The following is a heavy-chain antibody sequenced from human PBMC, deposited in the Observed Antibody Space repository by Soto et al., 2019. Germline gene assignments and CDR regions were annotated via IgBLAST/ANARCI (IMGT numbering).Heavy chain of an antibody. CDR3: AKLFSGGYDSRGYPDY. J-gene: IGHJ4*02. CDR1: GFTFSSYA. D-gene: IGHD3-22*01. Sequence: PGGSLRLACAAYGFTFSSYAMSWVRQAPGKGLEWVSAISGSGGSTYYADSVKGRFTISRDNYKNTLYLQMNSLRAEDTAVYYCAKLFSGGYDSRGYPDYWGQGTLVTVS. V-gene: IGHV3-23*01. CDR2: ISGSGGST.